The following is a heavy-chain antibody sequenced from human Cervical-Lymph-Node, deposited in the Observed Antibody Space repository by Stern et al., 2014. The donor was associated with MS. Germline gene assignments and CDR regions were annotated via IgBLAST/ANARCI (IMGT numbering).Heavy chain of an antibody. CDR1: GFTFSSNW. CDR2: INSDGSST. CDR3: ARVGDYVWGTYD. D-gene: IGHD3-16*01. V-gene: IGHV3-74*02. J-gene: IGHJ4*02. Sequence: EMQLVESGGGLVQPGGSLRLSCAASGFTFSSNWMNWVRQAPGKGLVWVSRINSDGSSTSYADSEKGRFTISRDNAKNTLYLQMNSLRAEDTAVYYCARVGDYVWGTYDWGQGTLVTVSS.